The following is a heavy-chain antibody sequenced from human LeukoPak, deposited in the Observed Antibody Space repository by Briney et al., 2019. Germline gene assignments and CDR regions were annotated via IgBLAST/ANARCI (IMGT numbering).Heavy chain of an antibody. Sequence: SETLSLTCTVSGGSIRNYYWSWIRQPPGKGLEWIGYIYYSGSTNYNPSLKSRVTISVDTSKNQFSLKLSSVTAADTAVYYCARGVVTAPQTFDYWGQGTLVTVSS. CDR1: GGSIRNYY. J-gene: IGHJ4*02. V-gene: IGHV4-59*01. CDR3: ARGVVTAPQTFDY. D-gene: IGHD2-21*02. CDR2: IYYSGST.